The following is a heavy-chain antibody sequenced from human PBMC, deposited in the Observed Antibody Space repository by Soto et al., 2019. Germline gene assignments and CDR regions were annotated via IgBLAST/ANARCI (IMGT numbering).Heavy chain of an antibody. D-gene: IGHD3-10*01. CDR3: ARQFYGSGSRGAFDI. Sequence: SETLSLTCAVYGGSFSGYYWSWIRQPPGKGLEWIGEINHSGSTNYNPSLKSRVTISVDTSKNQFSLKLSSVTAADTAVYYCARQFYGSGSRGAFDIWGQGTMVTVSS. V-gene: IGHV4-34*01. J-gene: IGHJ3*02. CDR2: INHSGST. CDR1: GGSFSGYY.